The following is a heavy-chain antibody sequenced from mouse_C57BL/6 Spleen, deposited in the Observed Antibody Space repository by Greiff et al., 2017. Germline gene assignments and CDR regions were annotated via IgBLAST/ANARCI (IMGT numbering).Heavy chain of an antibody. J-gene: IGHJ2*01. V-gene: IGHV1-50*01. CDR3: ARITTVVATNY. D-gene: IGHD1-1*01. CDR1: GYTFTSYW. CDR2: IDPSDSYT. Sequence: VQLQQSGAELVKPGASVKLSCKASGYTFTSYWMQWVKQRPGQGLEWIGEIDPSDSYTNYNQKFKGKARLTVDTSSSTAYMQLSSRTSEDSAVEDCARITTVVATNYWGQGTTLTVSS.